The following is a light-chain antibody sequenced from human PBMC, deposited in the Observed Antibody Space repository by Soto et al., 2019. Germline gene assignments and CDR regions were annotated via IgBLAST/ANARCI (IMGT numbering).Light chain of an antibody. CDR1: SSDVGGYNY. CDR3: CSYAGSYGR. V-gene: IGLV2-11*01. Sequence: QSALTQPRSVSGSPGQSVTISCTGTSSDVGGYNYVSWYQQHPGKAPKLMIYDVSKRPSGVPDRFSGSKSGNTASLTISGLQAEDEADYYCCSYAGSYGRFGGGTKLTVL. J-gene: IGLJ2*01. CDR2: DVS.